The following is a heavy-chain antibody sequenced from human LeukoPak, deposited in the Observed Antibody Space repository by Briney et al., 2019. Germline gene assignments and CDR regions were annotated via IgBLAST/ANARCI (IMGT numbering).Heavy chain of an antibody. CDR1: GGSFSGYY. CDR2: INHSGST. Sequence: SETLSLTCAVYGGSFSGYYWSWIRQPPGKGLEWIGEINHSGSTNYNPSLKSRVTISVDTSKNQFSLKLSSVTAADTAVYYCARVAADSSGYYYIHAFDIWGQGTMVTVSS. D-gene: IGHD3-22*01. CDR3: ARVAADSSGYYYIHAFDI. J-gene: IGHJ3*02. V-gene: IGHV4-34*01.